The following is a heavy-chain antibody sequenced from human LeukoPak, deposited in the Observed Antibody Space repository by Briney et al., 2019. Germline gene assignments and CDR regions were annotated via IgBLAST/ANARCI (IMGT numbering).Heavy chain of an antibody. CDR1: GFTFSSYV. D-gene: IGHD3-16*02. V-gene: IGHV3-23*01. J-gene: IGHJ4*02. CDR2: ISGSGGST. Sequence: PGGSLRLSCAASGFTFSSYVMSWVRQAPGKGLEWVSGISGSGGSTYYADSVKGRFTISSDNSKNTLDPQMNSLRAEDTAVYYCAKPGRIMITFGGVIVPSFDYWGQGTLVTVSS. CDR3: AKPGRIMITFGGVIVPSFDY.